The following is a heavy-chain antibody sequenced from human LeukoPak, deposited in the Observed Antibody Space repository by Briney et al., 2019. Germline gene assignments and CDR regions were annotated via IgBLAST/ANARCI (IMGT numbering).Heavy chain of an antibody. V-gene: IGHV1-18*04. CDR1: GYTFTSYG. CDR2: ISAYNGNT. D-gene: IGHD2-2*01. CDR3: AREHCSSTSCYPPKDY. J-gene: IGHJ4*02. Sequence: ASVKVSCKASGYTFTSYGISWVRQALGQGLEWMGWISAYNGNTNYAQKLQGRVTMTTDTSTSTAYMELRSLRSDDTAVYYCAREHCSSTSCYPPKDYWGQGTLVTVSS.